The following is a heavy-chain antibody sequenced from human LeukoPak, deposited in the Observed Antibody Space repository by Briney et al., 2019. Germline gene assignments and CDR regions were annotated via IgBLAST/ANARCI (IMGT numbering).Heavy chain of an antibody. Sequence: SETLSLTCTVSGGSISNYYWTWIRQSAGEGLEWIGRIYTSGSTNYNPSLESRVTMSVDTSKNQFSLKLTSVTAADTAVYYCGREGIYGSGRPSLFDYWGQGTLVTVFS. CDR1: GGSISNYY. D-gene: IGHD3-10*01. CDR3: GREGIYGSGRPSLFDY. CDR2: IYTSGST. V-gene: IGHV4-4*07. J-gene: IGHJ4*02.